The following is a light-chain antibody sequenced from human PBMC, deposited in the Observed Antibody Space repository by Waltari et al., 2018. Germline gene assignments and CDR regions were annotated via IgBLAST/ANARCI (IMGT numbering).Light chain of an antibody. CDR1: QSISSW. CDR3: QQYNSYSRT. CDR2: QAS. J-gene: IGKJ1*01. V-gene: IGKV1-5*03. Sequence: DIQMTQSPSTLSASVGDRVTITCRASQSISSWLAWYQQKPGIAPKLLIYQASSLESGVPSRFSCRRYGAEFTLTIISLQPADFATYYCQQYNSYSRTFGQGTKVDIK.